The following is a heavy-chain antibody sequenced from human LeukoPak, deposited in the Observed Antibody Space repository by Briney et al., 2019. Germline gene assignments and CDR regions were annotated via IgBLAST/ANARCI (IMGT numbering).Heavy chain of an antibody. CDR1: GFTFSTYC. J-gene: IGHJ4*02. Sequence: PGGSLRLSCAASGFTFSTYCMNWVRRAPGKGLEWVSSISSSGGYIYYADSVEGRFTISRDNAKHSLYLQMNSLRADDTAVYYCARCSGGSCYRSDDYWGQGTLVTVSS. D-gene: IGHD2-15*01. V-gene: IGHV3-21*01. CDR3: ARCSGGSCYRSDDY. CDR2: ISSSGGYI.